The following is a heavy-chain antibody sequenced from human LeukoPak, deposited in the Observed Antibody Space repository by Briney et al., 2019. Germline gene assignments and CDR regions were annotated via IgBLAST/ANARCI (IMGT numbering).Heavy chain of an antibody. J-gene: IGHJ4*02. CDR1: GGSISSSNYF. CDR2: VYYSGST. Sequence: NPSETLSLTCTVSGGSISSSNYFWGWIRQPPGKGLEWIGSVYYSGSTYYNPSLKSRVTMSVDTSKNQFSLKLTSVTAADTAVYSCACIAVDGLLPLYWGQGTLVTVSS. CDR3: ACIAVDGLLPLY. D-gene: IGHD6-19*01. V-gene: IGHV4-39*01.